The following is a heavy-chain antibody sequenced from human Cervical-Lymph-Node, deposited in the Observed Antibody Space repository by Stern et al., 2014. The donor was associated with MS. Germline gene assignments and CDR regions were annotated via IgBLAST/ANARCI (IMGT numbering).Heavy chain of an antibody. Sequence: EVQLVESGGGLVKPGGSLRLSCAASGFSFSVETMNWVRQSPGKGRDGFSSISPISFFIDYADSVKDRYTNSRDNVNNSLFLQMSRLTVEDTAVYYCASAAPRGYWGQGTLVAVSS. CDR1: GFSFSVET. V-gene: IGHV3-21*01. D-gene: IGHD1-26*01. CDR2: ISPISFFI. J-gene: IGHJ4*02. CDR3: ASAAPRGY.